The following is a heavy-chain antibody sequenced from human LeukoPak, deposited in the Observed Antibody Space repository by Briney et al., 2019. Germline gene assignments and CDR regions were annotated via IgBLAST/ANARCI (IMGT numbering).Heavy chain of an antibody. CDR2: IYSSGST. CDR3: ARWLQLPNAFDI. V-gene: IGHV4-59*01. Sequence: TSETLSLTCNVSGGSIRGYYWSWIRQPLGKGLEWIGYIYSSGSTNYNPSLKSRVTISVDTSKNQFSLKLSSVTAADTAVYYCARWLQLPNAFDIWGQGTMVTVSS. J-gene: IGHJ3*02. CDR1: GGSIRGYY. D-gene: IGHD5-24*01.